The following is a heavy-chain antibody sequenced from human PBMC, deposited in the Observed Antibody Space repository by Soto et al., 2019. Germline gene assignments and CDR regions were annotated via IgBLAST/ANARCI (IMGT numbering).Heavy chain of an antibody. J-gene: IGHJ6*02. CDR3: ARDQDGSGSYSKYFGMDV. Sequence: QVQLVESGGGVVQPGGSLRLSCAASGFAFNTYGMHWVRQAPVKGLEWVAIIWYDGSNKYYADSVKGRFTISRDNSKNTLFLQMNSLRADDTAVYYCARDQDGSGSYSKYFGMDVWGQGTTVTVSS. D-gene: IGHD3-10*01. CDR1: GFAFNTYG. CDR2: IWYDGSNK. V-gene: IGHV3-33*01.